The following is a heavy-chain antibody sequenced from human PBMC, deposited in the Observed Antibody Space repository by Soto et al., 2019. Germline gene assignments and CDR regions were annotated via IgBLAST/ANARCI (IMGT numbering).Heavy chain of an antibody. Sequence: SETLSLTCAVSGGSISSSTWWSGGRQPPGKGLEWIGEIYHSGSTNYNPSLKSRVTISVDKSKNQFSLKLSSVTAADTAVYYCVRGNRMWYYYDSSGSSFEHWGQGTLVTVPS. J-gene: IGHJ5*02. D-gene: IGHD3-22*01. CDR2: IYHSGST. CDR3: VRGNRMWYYYDSSGSSFEH. CDR1: GGSISSSTW. V-gene: IGHV4-4*02.